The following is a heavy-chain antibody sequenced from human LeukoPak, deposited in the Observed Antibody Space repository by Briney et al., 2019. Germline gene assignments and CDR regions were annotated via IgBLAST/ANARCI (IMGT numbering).Heavy chain of an antibody. D-gene: IGHD3-22*01. CDR3: AKRALTFDYDSTFDY. CDR1: GFTFSSYD. V-gene: IGHV3-30*18. CDR2: VSYDGTNK. J-gene: IGHJ4*02. Sequence: AGGSLRLSCAASGFTFSSYDMHWVRQAPGKGLEWVAVVSYDGTNKYYADFVKGRFTISRDNSKNTLYLQVNSLRAEDTALHYCAKRALTFDYDSTFDYWGQGALVTVSS.